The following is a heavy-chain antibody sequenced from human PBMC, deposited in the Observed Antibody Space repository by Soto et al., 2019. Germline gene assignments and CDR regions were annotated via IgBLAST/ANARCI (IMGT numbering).Heavy chain of an antibody. CDR1: GYTFTSYG. Sequence: GASVKVSCKASGYTFTSYGISWVRQAPGQGLEWMGWISAYNGNTNYAQKLQGRVTMTTDTSTSTAYMELRSLRSDDTAVYYCARDVVLGYDYDSSGSHPPRFDYWGQGTLVTVSS. CDR3: ARDVVLGYDYDSSGSHPPRFDY. V-gene: IGHV1-18*01. CDR2: ISAYNGNT. D-gene: IGHD3-22*01. J-gene: IGHJ4*02.